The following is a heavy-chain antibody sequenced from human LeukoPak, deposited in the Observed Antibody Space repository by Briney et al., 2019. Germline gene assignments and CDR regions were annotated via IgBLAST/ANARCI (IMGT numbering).Heavy chain of an antibody. CDR3: ARLGNGRWLQFRSWFDP. CDR2: INQSGST. CDR1: GGSFSGYY. V-gene: IGHV4-34*01. J-gene: IGHJ5*02. Sequence: SETLSLTCAVYGGSFSGYYWSWIRQPPGKGLEWIGEINQSGSTSYNPSLKSRVTISVDTSKNQFSLKLSSVTAADTAVYYCARLGNGRWLQFRSWFDPWGQGTLVTVSS. D-gene: IGHD5-24*01.